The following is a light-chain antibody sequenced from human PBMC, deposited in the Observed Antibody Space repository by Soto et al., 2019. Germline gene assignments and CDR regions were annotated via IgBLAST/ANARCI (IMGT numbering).Light chain of an antibody. CDR3: SSYTSSSTF. Sequence: QSALTQPASVSGSPGQSITISCTGTSSDVGGYNYVSWYQQHPGKAPKLMIYEVSNRPSGVSHRFSGSKSGNTASLTISGLQAEDEADYYCSSYTSSSTFFGTGTKLTVL. CDR1: SSDVGGYNY. CDR2: EVS. V-gene: IGLV2-14*01. J-gene: IGLJ1*01.